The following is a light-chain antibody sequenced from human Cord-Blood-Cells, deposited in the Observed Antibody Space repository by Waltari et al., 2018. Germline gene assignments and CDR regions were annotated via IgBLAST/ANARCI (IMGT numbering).Light chain of an antibody. CDR2: AVR. V-gene: IGLV2-8*01. CDR1: SRDVGGYKY. J-gene: IGLJ2*01. CDR3: SSYAGSNNLV. Sequence: QSALTQPPSASGSPGQSVTISCTGTSRDVGGYKYVSWYQQHPGKAPKLMIYAVRKRPSGVPDRFSGSKSGNTASLTVSGLQAEDEADYYCSSYAGSNNLVFGGGTKLTVL.